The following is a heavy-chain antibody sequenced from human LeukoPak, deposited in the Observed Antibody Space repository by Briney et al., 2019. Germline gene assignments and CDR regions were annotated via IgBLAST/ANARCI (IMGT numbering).Heavy chain of an antibody. D-gene: IGHD4-23*01. CDR1: GFDFSGFS. V-gene: IGHV3-7*01. CDR3: AKSSGGNWGYFDY. Sequence: GGSLRLSCVVSGFDFSGFSMSWVRQAPGKGLEWVAIMHEYGSQIFYVDSVKGRFIISRDNSKITLYLQMNSLKAEDTAVYYCAKSSGGNWGYFDYWGQGTLVTVSS. CDR2: MHEYGSQI. J-gene: IGHJ4*02.